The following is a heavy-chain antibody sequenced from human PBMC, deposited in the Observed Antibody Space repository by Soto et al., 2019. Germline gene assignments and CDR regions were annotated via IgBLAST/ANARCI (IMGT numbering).Heavy chain of an antibody. J-gene: IGHJ6*03. CDR1: GFSLTTRGVG. V-gene: IGHV2-5*02. D-gene: IGHD3-10*01. Sequence: QITLKESGPPLVKPTQTLTLTCTFSGFSLTTRGVGVGWIRQPPGKALEWLALIYWDDDKRYSPSLKSRLTITKDTPKNQVVLTLTNMDPVDTATYYCAHVPGSGQLLYSYYYYMDVWGKGATVAVS. CDR2: IYWDDDK. CDR3: AHVPGSGQLLYSYYYYMDV.